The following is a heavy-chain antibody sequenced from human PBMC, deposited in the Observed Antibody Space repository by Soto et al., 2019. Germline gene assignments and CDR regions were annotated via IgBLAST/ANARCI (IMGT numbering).Heavy chain of an antibody. Sequence: GGSLRLSCAASGFPFSSYVMSWVRQAPGKGLEWVSGISGGGSNTFYADSVKGRFTISRDNSKNTLSLHLNTLKPEDTAVYHCAKDRVGGTFYTPLAFWGQGALVTVSS. CDR3: AKDRVGGTFYTPLAF. CDR2: ISGGGSNT. CDR1: GFPFSSYV. V-gene: IGHV3-23*01. D-gene: IGHD3-16*01. J-gene: IGHJ4*02.